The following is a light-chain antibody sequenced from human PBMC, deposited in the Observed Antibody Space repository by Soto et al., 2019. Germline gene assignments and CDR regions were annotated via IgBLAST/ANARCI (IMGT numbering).Light chain of an antibody. CDR3: QQRSSWLT. CDR1: QSVGNY. CDR2: DAS. Sequence: EIVLTQSPATLSLSPGERATLSCRASQSVGNYLAWYQQKPGQAPRLLIYDASNRASGIPARFSGSGSGTDFTLTISSLEPEDFAVYYRQQRSSWLTFGGGTKV. V-gene: IGKV3-11*01. J-gene: IGKJ4*01.